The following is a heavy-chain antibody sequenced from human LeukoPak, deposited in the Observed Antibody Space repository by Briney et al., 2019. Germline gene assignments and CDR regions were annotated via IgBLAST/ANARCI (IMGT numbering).Heavy chain of an antibody. Sequence: GGSLRLSCAASGFTFSTYGMHWIRQAPGKGLEWVAFIRYDGSDKDYADSVKGRLTISRDNSKSTLYLQMNSLRPDDTAVFYCAKDSHGGWYAFDYWGQGTLVTVSS. V-gene: IGHV3-30*02. J-gene: IGHJ4*02. CDR1: GFTFSTYG. D-gene: IGHD6-19*01. CDR2: IRYDGSDK. CDR3: AKDSHGGWYAFDY.